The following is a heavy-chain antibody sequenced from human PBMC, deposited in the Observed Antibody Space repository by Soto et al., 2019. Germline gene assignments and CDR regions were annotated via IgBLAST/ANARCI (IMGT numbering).Heavy chain of an antibody. Sequence: SETLSLTCTVSGGSISSSSYYWGWIRQPPGKGLEWIGSIYYSGSTYYNPSLKSRVTISVDTSKNQFSLKLSSVTAADTAVYYCAMLRYSYGHHAFDIWGQGTMVTVSS. CDR2: IYYSGST. CDR3: AMLRYSYGHHAFDI. V-gene: IGHV4-39*01. J-gene: IGHJ3*02. D-gene: IGHD5-18*01. CDR1: GGSISSSSYY.